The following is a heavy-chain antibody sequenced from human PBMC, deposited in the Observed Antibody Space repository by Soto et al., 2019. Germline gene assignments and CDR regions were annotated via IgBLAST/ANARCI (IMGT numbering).Heavy chain of an antibody. Sequence: SLRLSCAASGFTFSRYWMHWVRQAPGKGLVWVSRINSDGSTTTYADSVKGRFTISRDNAKNTLYLQMNSLRAEDTAVYYCARDREYDILTGSDSWGQGTLVTVSS. J-gene: IGHJ4*02. CDR2: INSDGSTT. CDR1: GFTFSRYW. V-gene: IGHV3-74*01. D-gene: IGHD3-9*01. CDR3: ARDREYDILTGSDS.